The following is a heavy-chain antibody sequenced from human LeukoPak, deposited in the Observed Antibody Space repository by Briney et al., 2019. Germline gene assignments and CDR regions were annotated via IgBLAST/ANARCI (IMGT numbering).Heavy chain of an antibody. D-gene: IGHD1-26*01. CDR2: IYYSGST. CDR3: ARVSGSYYVVDY. J-gene: IGHJ4*02. CDR1: GGSISSGGYY. Sequence: PSQTLSLTCTVSGGSISSGGYYWSWIRQHPGKGLEWIGYIYYSGSTYYNASLKSRLTISVDTSKNQFPLKLSSVTAADTAVYYCARVSGSYYVVDYWGQGTLVTVSS. V-gene: IGHV4-31*03.